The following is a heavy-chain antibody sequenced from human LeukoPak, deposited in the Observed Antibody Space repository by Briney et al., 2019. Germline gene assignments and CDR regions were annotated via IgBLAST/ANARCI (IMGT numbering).Heavy chain of an antibody. Sequence: ASVKVSCKASGYTFTSYGISWVRQAPGQGLEWMGWISAYNGNTNYAQKLQGRVTMTTDTSTSTAYMELRSLRSEDTAVYYCARALGQWDPGPDAFDIWGQGTMVTVSS. J-gene: IGHJ3*02. V-gene: IGHV1-18*01. CDR2: ISAYNGNT. D-gene: IGHD1-26*01. CDR1: GYTFTSYG. CDR3: ARALGQWDPGPDAFDI.